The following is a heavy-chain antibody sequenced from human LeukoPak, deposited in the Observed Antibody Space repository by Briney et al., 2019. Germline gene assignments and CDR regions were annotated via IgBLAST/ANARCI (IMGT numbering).Heavy chain of an antibody. CDR3: AKETSDYALTN. Sequence: GGSLRLSCAASGFTFSSYGMHWVRQAPGKGLEWVAVISYDGSNKYYADSVRGRFTISSDNSKNTLYLQMNSLRAEDTAVYYCAKETSDYALTNWGQGTLVTVSS. D-gene: IGHD4-17*01. CDR2: ISYDGSNK. J-gene: IGHJ4*02. CDR1: GFTFSSYG. V-gene: IGHV3-30*18.